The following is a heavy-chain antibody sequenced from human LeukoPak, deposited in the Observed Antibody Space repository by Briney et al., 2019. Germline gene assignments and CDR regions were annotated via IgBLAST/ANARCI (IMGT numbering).Heavy chain of an antibody. J-gene: IGHJ4*02. CDR1: GGSISSGGYY. CDR2: IYCSGST. V-gene: IGHV4-61*08. D-gene: IGHD6-19*01. CDR3: ARVLGYSSGWYGRYFDY. Sequence: SETLSLTCTVSGGSISSGGYYWSWIRQHPGKGLEWIGYIYCSGSTYYNPSLKSRVTISVDTSKNQFSLKLSSVTAADTAVYYCARVLGYSSGWYGRYFDYWGQGTLVTVSS.